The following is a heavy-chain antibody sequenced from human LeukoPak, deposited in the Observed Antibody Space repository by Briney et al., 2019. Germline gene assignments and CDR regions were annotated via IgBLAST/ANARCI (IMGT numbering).Heavy chain of an antibody. Sequence: GGSLRLSCAASGFTFSSYSMNWVRQAPGKGPEWVSSISSSSSYIYYADSVKGRFTISRDNAKNPLYLQMNSLRAEDTAVYYCARGYNYYDSSGYYPIGGQGTLVTVSS. CDR2: ISSSSSYI. CDR3: ARGYNYYDSSGYYPI. V-gene: IGHV3-21*01. CDR1: GFTFSSYS. D-gene: IGHD3-22*01. J-gene: IGHJ4*02.